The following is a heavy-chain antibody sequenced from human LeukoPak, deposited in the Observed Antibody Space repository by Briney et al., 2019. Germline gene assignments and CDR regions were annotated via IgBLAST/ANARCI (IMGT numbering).Heavy chain of an antibody. V-gene: IGHV4-59*01. CDR3: ARSAPDTSGSYYNPQPFDY. CDR2: VYYSGST. J-gene: IGHJ4*02. D-gene: IGHD3-10*01. CDR1: GGSISTYF. Sequence: SETLSLTCTVSGGSISTYFWSWIRQPPGKELEWIGYVYYSGSTNYNPSLKSRVTISVDTSKNQFSLKLTSVTAADTAVYYCARSAPDTSGSYYNPQPFDYWGQGTLVTVSS.